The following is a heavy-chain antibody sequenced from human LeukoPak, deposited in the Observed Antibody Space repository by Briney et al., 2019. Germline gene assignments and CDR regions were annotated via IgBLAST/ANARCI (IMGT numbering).Heavy chain of an antibody. Sequence: PWGSLRLSCSASGFTFSSYAMHWVRQAPGKGLEYVSALSSSGGSTYYADSVKGRFTISRDNSKNTLYLQMCSLRAEDTAVYYCVKSLYSYDSIGYYGDFDYWGQGTLVTVSS. D-gene: IGHD3-22*01. V-gene: IGHV3-64D*06. J-gene: IGHJ4*02. CDR1: GFTFSSYA. CDR3: VKSLYSYDSIGYYGDFDY. CDR2: LSSSGGST.